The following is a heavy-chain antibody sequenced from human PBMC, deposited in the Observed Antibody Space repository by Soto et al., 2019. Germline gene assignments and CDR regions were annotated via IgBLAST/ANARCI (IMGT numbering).Heavy chain of an antibody. D-gene: IGHD6-13*01. Sequence: ASVKVSCKASGYTFTNYYMHWVRQAPGQGLEWMGIINPNGGTTSYAQNLQGRVTMTRDTSTSTVYMELSSLRSEDTAVYYCALSYSSSWGGNAFDIWGQGTMVTVSS. V-gene: IGHV1-46*03. CDR2: INPNGGTT. CDR1: GYTFTNYY. J-gene: IGHJ3*02. CDR3: ALSYSSSWGGNAFDI.